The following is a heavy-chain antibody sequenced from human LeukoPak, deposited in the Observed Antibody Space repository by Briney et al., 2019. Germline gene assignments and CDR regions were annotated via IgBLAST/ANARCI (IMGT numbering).Heavy chain of an antibody. CDR1: GFTFSSYW. CDR3: ARDRGYCSGGSCYYPDNWFDP. J-gene: IGHJ5*02. D-gene: IGHD2-15*01. Sequence: PGGSLGLSCAASGFTFSSYWMHWVRQAPGKGLVWVSRINSDGSSTSYADSVKGRFTISRDNAKNTLYLQMNSLRAEDTAMYYCARDRGYCSGGSCYYPDNWFDPWGQGTLVTVSS. V-gene: IGHV3-74*01. CDR2: INSDGSST.